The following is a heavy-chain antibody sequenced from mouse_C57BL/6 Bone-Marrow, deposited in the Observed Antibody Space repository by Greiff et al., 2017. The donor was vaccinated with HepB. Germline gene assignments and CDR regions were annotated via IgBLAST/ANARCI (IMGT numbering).Heavy chain of an antibody. Sequence: EVKLMESGGDLVKPGGSLKLSCAASGFTFSSYGMSWVRQTPDKRLEWVATISSGGSYTYYPDSVKGRFTISRDNAKNTLYLQMSSLKSEDTAMYYCARQGYYWYFDVWGTGTTVTVSS. V-gene: IGHV5-6*01. J-gene: IGHJ1*03. CDR3: ARQGYYWYFDV. CDR2: ISSGGSYT. CDR1: GFTFSSYG.